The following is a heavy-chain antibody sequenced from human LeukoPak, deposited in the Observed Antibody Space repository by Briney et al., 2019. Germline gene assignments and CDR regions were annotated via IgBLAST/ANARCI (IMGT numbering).Heavy chain of an antibody. D-gene: IGHD4-17*01. CDR2: ISGSGGST. V-gene: IGHV3-23*01. Sequence: PGGSLRLSCAASGFTFSSYAMSWVRQAPGKGLEWVSAISGSGGSTYYADSVKGRFTISRDNSKNTLYLQMNSLRAEDTALYYCASGSGGDFNYYYYMDVWGKGTTVTVSS. J-gene: IGHJ6*03. CDR3: ASGSGGDFNYYYYMDV. CDR1: GFTFSSYA.